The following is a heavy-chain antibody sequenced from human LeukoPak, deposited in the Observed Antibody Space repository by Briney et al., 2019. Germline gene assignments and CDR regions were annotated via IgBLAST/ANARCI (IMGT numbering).Heavy chain of an antibody. Sequence: TGGSLRLSCAASKFIFSEYAMDWVRQAPGKGLEWVAAIGASGSSTYYAASVEGRFTISRDNSKNTLYLQMNSLRAEDTAVYYCAKDYLGFAPEITMIVVVMDRAFDIWGQGTMVTVSS. CDR1: KFIFSEYA. CDR3: AKDYLGFAPEITMIVVVMDRAFDI. D-gene: IGHD3-22*01. J-gene: IGHJ3*02. CDR2: IGASGSST. V-gene: IGHV3-23*01.